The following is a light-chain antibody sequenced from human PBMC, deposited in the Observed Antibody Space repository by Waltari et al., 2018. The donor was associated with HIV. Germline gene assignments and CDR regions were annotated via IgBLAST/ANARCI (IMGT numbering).Light chain of an antibody. Sequence: NFMLTQPHSVSESPGKTVTISCTGSSGRIASNYVQWYPQRPGSAPTTVIYEDNQRPSGVPDRFSGSIDSSSNSASLTISGLKTEDEADYYCQSYDSSNQGVVFGGGTKLTVL. J-gene: IGLJ2*01. CDR2: EDN. CDR1: SGRIASNY. CDR3: QSYDSSNQGVV. V-gene: IGLV6-57*02.